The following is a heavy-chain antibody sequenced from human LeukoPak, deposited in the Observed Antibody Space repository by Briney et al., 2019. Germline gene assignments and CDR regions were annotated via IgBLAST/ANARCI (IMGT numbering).Heavy chain of an antibody. D-gene: IGHD3-10*01. Sequence: ASVKVSCKASGGTFSSYAISWVRQAPGQGLEWMGGIIPIFGTANYAQKFQGRVTITADESTSTAYMELSSLRSEDTAVYYCASGNLDYYGKDYWGQGTLVTVSS. V-gene: IGHV1-69*13. CDR2: IIPIFGTA. J-gene: IGHJ4*02. CDR3: ASGNLDYYGKDY. CDR1: GGTFSSYA.